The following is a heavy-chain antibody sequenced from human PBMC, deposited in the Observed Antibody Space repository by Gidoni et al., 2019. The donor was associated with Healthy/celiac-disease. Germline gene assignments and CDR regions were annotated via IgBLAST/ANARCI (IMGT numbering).Heavy chain of an antibody. CDR1: GGSISSYY. J-gene: IGHJ3*02. V-gene: IGHV4-59*01. CDR2: IYYSGST. Sequence: QVQLQESGPGLVKPSETLSLTCTVSGGSISSYYWSWIRQPPGKGLEWIGYIYYSGSTNYNPSLKSRVTISVDTSKNQFSLKLSSVTAADTAVYYCARRTIGTVVTADAFDIWGQGTMVTVSS. CDR3: ARRTIGTVVTADAFDI. D-gene: IGHD2-15*01.